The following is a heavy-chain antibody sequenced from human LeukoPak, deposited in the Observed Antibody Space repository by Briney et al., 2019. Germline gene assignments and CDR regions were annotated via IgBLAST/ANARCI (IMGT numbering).Heavy chain of an antibody. D-gene: IGHD6-19*01. Sequence: GGSLRLSCAASGFTFSSYWMSWVRQAPGKGLEWVANIKQDGSEKYYVDSVKGRFTISRDNAKNSLYLYMNSLRAEDTAVYYCARMAAVARTGFSDFWGQGTLVTVSS. J-gene: IGHJ4*02. V-gene: IGHV3-7*01. CDR2: IKQDGSEK. CDR1: GFTFSSYW. CDR3: ARMAAVARTGFSDF.